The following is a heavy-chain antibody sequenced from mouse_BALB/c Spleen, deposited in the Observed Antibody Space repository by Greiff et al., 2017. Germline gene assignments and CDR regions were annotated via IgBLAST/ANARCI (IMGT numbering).Heavy chain of an antibody. CDR3: ARPGDGYFDV. CDR2: IDPENGNS. J-gene: IGHJ1*01. CDR1: GFNIKDYY. D-gene: IGHD3-3*01. Sequence: VQLQQSGAELVRPGALVKLSCKASGFNIKDYYMHWVKQRPEQGLEWIGWIDPENGNSIYDPKFQGKASITADTSSNTAYLQLSSLTSEDTAVYYCARPGDGYFDVWGAGTTVTVSS. V-gene: IGHV14-1*02.